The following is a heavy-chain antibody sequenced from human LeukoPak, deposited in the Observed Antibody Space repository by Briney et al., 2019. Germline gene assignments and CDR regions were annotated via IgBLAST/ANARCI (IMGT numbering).Heavy chain of an antibody. CDR3: ARSPPIVVVPAAITYYYYGMDV. CDR2: IIPIFGTA. CDR1: GGTFSIYA. D-gene: IGHD2-2*01. J-gene: IGHJ6*02. Sequence: SVKVSCTASGGTFSIYAISWVRQAPGQGLEWMGGIIPIFGTANYAQKFQGRVTITADESTSTAYMELSSLRSEDTAVYYCARSPPIVVVPAAITYYYYGMDVWGQGTTVTVSS. V-gene: IGHV1-69*13.